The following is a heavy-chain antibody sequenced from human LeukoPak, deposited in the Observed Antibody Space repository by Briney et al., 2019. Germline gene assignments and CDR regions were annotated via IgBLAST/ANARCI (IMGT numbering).Heavy chain of an antibody. D-gene: IGHD3-10*01. CDR3: AYYASGSYYDALSY. CDR1: QFTFNTYG. V-gene: IGHV3-23*01. CDR2: ISGSGDTT. J-gene: IGHJ4*02. Sequence: PGGSLRLSCAASQFTFNTYGMNWVRQTPGKGLEWVSGISGSGDTTYYADSVKGRFTISRDSSKNTVSLQMNSLRADDTAIYYCAYYASGSYYDALSYWGLGTLVTVSS.